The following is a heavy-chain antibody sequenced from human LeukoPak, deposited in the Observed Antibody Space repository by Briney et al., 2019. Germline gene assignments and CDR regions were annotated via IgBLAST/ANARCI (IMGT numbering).Heavy chain of an antibody. V-gene: IGHV3-74*01. J-gene: IGHJ4*02. CDR1: GFTFTDYW. CDR3: AKGARIVVVPAAVDY. Sequence: GGSLRLSCAASGFTFTDYWMHWVRQAPGKGLVWVARINSDGGTTDYADSVKGRFIISRDNAKSTLYLQMNSLRAEDTAVYYCAKGARIVVVPAAVDYWGQGTLVTVSS. CDR2: INSDGGTT. D-gene: IGHD2-2*01.